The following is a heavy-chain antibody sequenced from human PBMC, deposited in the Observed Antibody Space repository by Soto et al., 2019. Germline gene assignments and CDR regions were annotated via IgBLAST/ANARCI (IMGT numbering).Heavy chain of an antibody. CDR3: ARDRGSGQLVLHGMDV. Sequence: GGSLRLSCAASGFTFSDCYMSWIRQAPGKGLEWVSYISSSGSTIYYADSVKGRFTISRDNAKNSLYLQMNSLRAEDTAVYYCARDRGSGQLVLHGMDVWGQGTTVTVSS. CDR2: ISSSGSTI. CDR1: GFTFSDCY. J-gene: IGHJ6*02. D-gene: IGHD6-6*01. V-gene: IGHV3-11*01.